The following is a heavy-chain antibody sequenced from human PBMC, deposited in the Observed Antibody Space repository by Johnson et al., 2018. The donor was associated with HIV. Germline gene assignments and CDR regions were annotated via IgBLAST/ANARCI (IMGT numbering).Heavy chain of an antibody. CDR3: AKGEAQEGWIQLGSYAFDF. V-gene: IGHV3-30-3*02. D-gene: IGHD5-12*01. CDR1: GFTFSNYP. Sequence: QVQLVESGGGVVQPGGSLRLSCAASGFTFSNYPMHWVRQAPGKGLEWVAVISYDGNNNYYADFVKGRFTISRDNSRNTVYLQMTNLRTEETAVYYCAKGEAQEGWIQLGSYAFDFWGRGTMVTVSS. CDR2: ISYDGNNN. J-gene: IGHJ3*01.